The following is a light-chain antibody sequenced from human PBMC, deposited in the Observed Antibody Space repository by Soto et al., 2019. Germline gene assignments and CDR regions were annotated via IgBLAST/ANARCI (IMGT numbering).Light chain of an antibody. V-gene: IGKV1-17*01. J-gene: IGKJ1*01. CDR3: LQHNSYPRT. CDR1: QAIGKD. Sequence: DIQMTQSPSSLSASVGDRVTITCRASQAIGKDLGWYQQRPGKAPNRLIYAASTLQSGVPSRFGGSGSGTEFTLAISGLQAEDFATYYCLQHNSYPRTYRQGTKVEIK. CDR2: AAS.